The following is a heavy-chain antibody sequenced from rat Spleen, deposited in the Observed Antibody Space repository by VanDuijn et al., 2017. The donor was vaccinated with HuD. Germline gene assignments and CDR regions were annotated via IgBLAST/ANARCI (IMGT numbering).Heavy chain of an antibody. CDR1: GFTFSDYY. CDR2: ISYEGNTA. J-gene: IGHJ2*01. Sequence: VQLVESGGVLVQPGRSMKLSCAASGFTFSDYYMAWVRQAPKKGLEWVASISYEGNTAFYGDSMKGRFTISIDNAKSTLYLQISSLRSEDTATYYCARHTPFNYGTVGDYWGQGVMVTVSS. V-gene: IGHV5-22*01. D-gene: IGHD1-11*01. CDR3: ARHTPFNYGTVGDY.